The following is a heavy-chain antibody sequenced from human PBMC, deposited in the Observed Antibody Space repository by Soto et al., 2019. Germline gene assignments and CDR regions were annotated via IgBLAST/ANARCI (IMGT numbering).Heavy chain of an antibody. J-gene: IGHJ6*02. V-gene: IGHV3-64D*08. Sequence: EVQLVESGGGLVQPGGSLRLSCSASGFTFSSYAMHWVRQAPGKGLEYVSAISSNGRSTYYADSVKGRFTISRDNSKNTLYLQMSSLRAEDTAVYYCVKFSGSSWVYYYYGMDVWGQGTTVTVSS. CDR2: ISSNGRST. D-gene: IGHD6-13*01. CDR3: VKFSGSSWVYYYYGMDV. CDR1: GFTFSSYA.